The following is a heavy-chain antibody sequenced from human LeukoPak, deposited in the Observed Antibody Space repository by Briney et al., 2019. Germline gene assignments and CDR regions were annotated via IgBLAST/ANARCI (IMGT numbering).Heavy chain of an antibody. CDR3: ARGGVGATINWFAP. Sequence: GGSLRLSCAASGFNFSTYAMTWVRQVPGQGLEWVSGLSARGATTFYADSVKGRFTISRDNFKNTVSLQMNRLRADDTAVYYCARGGVGATINWFAPWGQGTLVTVSS. V-gene: IGHV3-23*01. CDR1: GFNFSTYA. CDR2: LSARGATT. D-gene: IGHD1-26*01. J-gene: IGHJ5*02.